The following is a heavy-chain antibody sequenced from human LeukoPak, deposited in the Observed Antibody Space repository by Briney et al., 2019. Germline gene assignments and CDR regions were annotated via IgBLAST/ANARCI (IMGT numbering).Heavy chain of an antibody. J-gene: IGHJ4*02. V-gene: IGHV3-23*01. CDR1: GFTFSNYA. CDR3: VKVGKGTTWYFDY. Sequence: PGGSLRLSCAASGFTFSNYAMSWVRQAPGKGLEWVSTISGSGGSTYYADSVKGQFTISRDNSKNTLYLQMNSLRAEDTAVYYCVKVGKGTTWYFDYWGQGTLVTVSS. D-gene: IGHD1-14*01. CDR2: ISGSGGST.